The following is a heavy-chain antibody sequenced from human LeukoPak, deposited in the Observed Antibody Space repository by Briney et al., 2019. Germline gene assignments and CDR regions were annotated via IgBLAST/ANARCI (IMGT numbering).Heavy chain of an antibody. J-gene: IGHJ4*02. D-gene: IGHD3-10*01. V-gene: IGHV3-7*01. Sequence: GWSLRLSCAASGFTFSSYWMSWVRQAPGKGLEWVANIKQDGSEKYYVDSVKGRFTISRDNAKNSLYLQMNSLRAEDTAVYYCARVSWFGELLGSDFDYWGQGTLVTVSS. CDR1: GFTFSSYW. CDR2: IKQDGSEK. CDR3: ARVSWFGELLGSDFDY.